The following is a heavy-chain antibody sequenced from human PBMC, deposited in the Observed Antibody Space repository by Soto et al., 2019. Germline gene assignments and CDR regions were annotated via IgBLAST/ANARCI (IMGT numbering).Heavy chain of an antibody. J-gene: IGHJ4*01. D-gene: IGHD4-17*01. CDR1: GVSISSNDYY. CDR2: LHYSVST. CDR3: ESKSSTTNFAF. V-gene: IGHV4-39*01. Sequence: SETLSLTCTVSGVSISSNDYYWGWVLHPPGKGLERTGSLHYSVSTYYNPSLKSRVTISVDTYKNQFSLRVISVTAADTAVYFCESKSSTTNFAFWGHGNLVTVS.